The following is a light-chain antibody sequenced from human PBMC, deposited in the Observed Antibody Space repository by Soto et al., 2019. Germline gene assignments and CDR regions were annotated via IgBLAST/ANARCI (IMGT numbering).Light chain of an antibody. CDR2: EVS. Sequence: QSALTQPASVSGSPGQSITISCTGTISDVGGYNSVSWYQHHPGKAPKLIIYEVSNRPSGVSNRFSGSKSGDTASLTISGLQAEDEADYYCSSYTSGSTLVVFGGGPKLTVL. CDR1: ISDVGGYNS. V-gene: IGLV2-14*01. CDR3: SSYTSGSTLVV. J-gene: IGLJ2*01.